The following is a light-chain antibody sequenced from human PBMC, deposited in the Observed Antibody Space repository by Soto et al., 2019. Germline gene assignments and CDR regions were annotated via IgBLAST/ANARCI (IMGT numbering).Light chain of an antibody. CDR2: GAS. Sequence: EIVMTQSPVTLSVSPGVRATLSCRASQTISSNLAWYQQKPGQAPRLLIYGASTRATGIPARFSGSASGTEFTLTISSLQSEDFAVYYCQHYNNWPYTFGQGTKLEIK. CDR1: QTISSN. J-gene: IGKJ2*01. V-gene: IGKV3-15*01. CDR3: QHYNNWPYT.